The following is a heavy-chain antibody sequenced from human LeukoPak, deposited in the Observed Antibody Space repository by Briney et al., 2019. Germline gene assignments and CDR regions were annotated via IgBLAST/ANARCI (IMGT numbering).Heavy chain of an antibody. CDR3: AKGKFGDPLNY. J-gene: IGHJ4*02. V-gene: IGHV3-NL1*01. Sequence: GGPLRLSCAASGFTFSSYGMHWVRQAPGKGLEWVSVVYTDGNIYYADSVKGRFTISKDNSKNTVDLLMNNVRAEDTALYYCAKGKFGDPLNYWGQGTLVTVSS. CDR1: GFTFSSYG. CDR2: VYTDGNI. D-gene: IGHD3-10*01.